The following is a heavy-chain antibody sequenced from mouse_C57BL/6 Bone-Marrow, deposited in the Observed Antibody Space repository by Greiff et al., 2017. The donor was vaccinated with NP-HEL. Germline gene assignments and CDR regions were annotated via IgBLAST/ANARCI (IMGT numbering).Heavy chain of an antibody. J-gene: IGHJ2*01. CDR2: ISDGGSYT. V-gene: IGHV5-4*03. Sequence: EVKLVESGGGLVKPGGSLKLSCEASGFTFSSYAMSWVRQTPEKRLEWVATISDGGSYTYYPDNVKGRVTISRDNTKNNLYLQMSPLKSEDTAMYYCARGPIYYYVSSPLDYWCQGTTLTVSS. D-gene: IGHD1-1*01. CDR1: GFTFSSYA. CDR3: ARGPIYYYVSSPLDY.